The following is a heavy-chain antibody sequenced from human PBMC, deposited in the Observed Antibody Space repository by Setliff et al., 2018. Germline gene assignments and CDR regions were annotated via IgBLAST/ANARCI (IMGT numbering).Heavy chain of an antibody. J-gene: IGHJ4*02. CDR1: TFPFSNFDDFA. CDR2: ISRDGVTT. Sequence: PGGSVRLSCAASTFPFSNFDDFAMHWVRLPPGQGLQWVSLISRDGVTTYYADSVLGRFTISRDNIKNTAFLQMNSLRADDTAMYYCVASPSNKNGHFEYWGQGTLVTVSS. CDR3: VASPSNKNGHFEY. V-gene: IGHV3-43D*03.